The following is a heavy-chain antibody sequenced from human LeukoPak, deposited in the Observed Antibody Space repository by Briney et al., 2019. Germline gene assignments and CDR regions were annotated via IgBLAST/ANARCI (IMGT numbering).Heavy chain of an antibody. D-gene: IGHD4-17*01. Sequence: SGPTLVKPTQTLTLTCTFSGFSLNTNAVAVGWVRQPPGQALEWLTFIYGNDDKRYSPSLESRLTIIKDTSKKQVVLIMTDMDYVDTATYYCVYRTKVTSVDHWGQGTLVTISP. V-gene: IGHV2-5*01. CDR3: VYRTKVTSVDH. J-gene: IGHJ4*02. CDR2: IYGNDDK. CDR1: GFSLNTNAVA.